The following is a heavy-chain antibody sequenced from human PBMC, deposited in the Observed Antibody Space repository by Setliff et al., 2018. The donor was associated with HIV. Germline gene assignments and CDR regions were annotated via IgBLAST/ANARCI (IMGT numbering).Heavy chain of an antibody. CDR1: GASIRSSDYY. D-gene: IGHD2-21*01. V-gene: IGHV4-39*01. CDR2: IYKSGST. J-gene: IGHJ4*02. CDR3: ATQVNRNYYFDH. Sequence: SETLSLTCTVSGASIRSSDYYWGWVRQPPGKGLEWVGIIYKSGSTFYSPSLKSRVTISVDTSKNQFSLQLSSVTAADTAIYYCATQVNRNYYFDHWGQGTLVTVSS.